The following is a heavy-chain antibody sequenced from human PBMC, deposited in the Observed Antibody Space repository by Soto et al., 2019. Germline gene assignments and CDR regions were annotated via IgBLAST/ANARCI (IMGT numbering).Heavy chain of an antibody. V-gene: IGHV3-11*06. CDR1: GFTFSDYY. CDR2: ISSSSSYT. CDR3: ARVEGAYGSGSYYNGSRAVYYYGMDV. D-gene: IGHD3-10*01. J-gene: IGHJ6*02. Sequence: GGSLRLSCAASGFTFSDYYMSWIRQAPGKGLEWVSYISSSSSYTSYADSVKGRFTISRDNAKNSLYLQMNSLRAEDTAVYYCARVEGAYGSGSYYNGSRAVYYYGMDVWGQGTTVTSP.